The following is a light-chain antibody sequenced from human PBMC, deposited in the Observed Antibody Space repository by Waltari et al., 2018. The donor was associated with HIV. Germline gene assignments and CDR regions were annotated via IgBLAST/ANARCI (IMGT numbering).Light chain of an antibody. CDR1: TSNNGDDYD. CDR3: QSYDITLSASVV. CDR2: GNK. Sequence: QSVLTQPPSVSGAPGQRVTISCTGSTSNNGDDYDVHWYQQIPGTAPQLLISGNKNRPSGVPDRFSASKSGTSASLTITGLQAEDEADYFCQSYDITLSASVVFGGGTKLTVL. V-gene: IGLV1-40*01. J-gene: IGLJ2*01.